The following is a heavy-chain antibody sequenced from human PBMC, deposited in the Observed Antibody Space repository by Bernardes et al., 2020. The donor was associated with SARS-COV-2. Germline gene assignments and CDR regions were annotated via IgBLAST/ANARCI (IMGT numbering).Heavy chain of an antibody. CDR2: ISAYNDNT. J-gene: IGHJ4*02. CDR3: AREDIGYCSGGSCQPFDY. Sequence: ASVKVSCMASGYTFTSYGITWVRQAPGQGLEWMGWISAYNDNTNYAQKIQGRVTMTTDTSTSTAYMELRSLRSDDTAVYYCAREDIGYCSGGSCQPFDYWGQGTLVTVSS. CDR1: GYTFTSYG. D-gene: IGHD2-15*01. V-gene: IGHV1-18*01.